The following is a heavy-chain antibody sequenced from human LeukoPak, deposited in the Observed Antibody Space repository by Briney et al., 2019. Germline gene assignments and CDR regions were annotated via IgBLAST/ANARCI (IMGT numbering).Heavy chain of an antibody. CDR1: GFTFGSYE. J-gene: IGHJ4*02. V-gene: IGHV3-48*03. Sequence: GGSLRLSCAASGFTFGSYEMNWVRQAPGKGLEWISYISSSGNTIYYTDSVKGRFTISRDNAKNSLYLQMNGLRAEDTAVYYCARDAPDYWGQGTLVTVSS. CDR2: ISSSGNTI. CDR3: ARDAPDY.